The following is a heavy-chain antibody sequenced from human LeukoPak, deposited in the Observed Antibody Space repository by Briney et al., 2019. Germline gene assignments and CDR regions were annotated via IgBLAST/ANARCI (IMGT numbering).Heavy chain of an antibody. D-gene: IGHD3-3*01. V-gene: IGHV1-18*01. CDR1: GYTFTSYG. CDR2: ISAYNGNT. J-gene: IGHJ4*02. CDR3: ARHIEDFWSGYYTGFDY. Sequence: ASVKVSCKASGYTFTSYGISWVRQAPGQGLEWMGWISAYNGNTNYAQKLQGRVTMTTDTSTSTAYMELRSLRSDDTAVYYCARHIEDFWSGYYTGFDYWGQGTLVTVSS.